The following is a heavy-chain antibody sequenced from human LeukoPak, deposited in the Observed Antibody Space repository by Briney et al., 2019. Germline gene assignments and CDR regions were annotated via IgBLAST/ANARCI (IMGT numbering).Heavy chain of an antibody. Sequence: ASVKVSCKASGYTFTGYYMHWVRQAPGQGLEGMGWINPNSGGTNYAQKFQGRVTMTRDTSISTAYMELSRLRSDDTAVYYCARAKGRGSGTPSILEYWGQGTLVSVSS. CDR2: INPNSGGT. D-gene: IGHD3-10*01. CDR1: GYTFTGYY. V-gene: IGHV1-2*02. J-gene: IGHJ4*02. CDR3: ARAKGRGSGTPSILEY.